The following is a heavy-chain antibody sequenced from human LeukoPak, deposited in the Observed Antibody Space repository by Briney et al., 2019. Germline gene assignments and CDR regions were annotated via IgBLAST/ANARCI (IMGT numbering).Heavy chain of an antibody. CDR1: GYTLTELS. CDR3: ATGDWGAFDI. Sequence: VSVQVSCKVSGYTLTELSMHWVRQAPGKGLEWMGGFDPEDGETIYAQKFQGRVTTTEDTSTDTAYMVLSSLRSEDTAVYYCATGDWGAFDIWGQGTMVTVSS. D-gene: IGHD3-16*01. J-gene: IGHJ3*02. V-gene: IGHV1-24*01. CDR2: FDPEDGET.